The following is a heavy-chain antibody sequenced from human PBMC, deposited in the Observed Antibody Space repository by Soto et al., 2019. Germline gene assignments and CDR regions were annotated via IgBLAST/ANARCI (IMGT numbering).Heavy chain of an antibody. V-gene: IGHV5-51*01. Sequence: GESLKISCKGSGYSFTSYWIGWVRQMPGKGLEWMGIIYPGDSDARYSPSFQGQVTISADKSISTAYLQWSSLKASDTAMYYCARTSAAGKYYYGMDVWGQGTTVTVS. CDR3: ARTSAAGKYYYGMDV. CDR1: GYSFTSYW. J-gene: IGHJ6*02. D-gene: IGHD6-13*01. CDR2: IYPGDSDA.